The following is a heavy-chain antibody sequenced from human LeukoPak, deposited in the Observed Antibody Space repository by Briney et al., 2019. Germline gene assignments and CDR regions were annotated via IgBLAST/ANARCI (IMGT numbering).Heavy chain of an antibody. D-gene: IGHD5-24*01. CDR3: ARDPYGRDGYDY. J-gene: IGHJ4*02. CDR2: IYYSGST. Sequence: SETLSLTCTVSGGSISSYYGSWIRQPPGKGLEWIGYIYYSGSTNYNPSLKSRVTISVDTSKNQFSLKLSSVTAADTAVYYCARDPYGRDGYDYWGQGTLVTVSS. CDR1: GGSISSYY. V-gene: IGHV4-59*01.